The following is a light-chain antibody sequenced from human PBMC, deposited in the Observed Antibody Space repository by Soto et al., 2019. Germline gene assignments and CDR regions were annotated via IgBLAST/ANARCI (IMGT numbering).Light chain of an antibody. J-gene: IGKJ5*01. CDR1: QRVNYIY. V-gene: IGKV3-20*01. CDR3: HQYGISPPVT. Sequence: EIVLTQSPGTLSMSPGERATLSCRASQRVNYIYLAWYQKKPGQAPRLLIYGATDRATGIPDRFSGSESGTDVTLTISRLEPEDFAVYYCHQYGISPPVTFGQGTRLEIK. CDR2: GAT.